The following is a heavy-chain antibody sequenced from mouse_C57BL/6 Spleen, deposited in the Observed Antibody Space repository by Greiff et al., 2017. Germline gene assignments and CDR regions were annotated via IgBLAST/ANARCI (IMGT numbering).Heavy chain of an antibody. J-gene: IGHJ2*01. CDR3: ASPYYYGSSYFDY. V-gene: IGHV14-2*01. CDR2: IDPEDGET. CDR1: GFNIKDSY. D-gene: IGHD1-1*01. Sequence: VQLQQSGAELVKPGASVKLSCTASGFNIKDSYMHWVKQRTEQGLEWIGRIDPEDGETKYAPKFQGKAPITADTSSNTAYLQLSSLTSEDTAIYYCASPYYYGSSYFDYWGQGTTLTVSS.